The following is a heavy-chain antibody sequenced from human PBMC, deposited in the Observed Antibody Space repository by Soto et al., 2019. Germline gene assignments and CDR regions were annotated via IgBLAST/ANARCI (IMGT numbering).Heavy chain of an antibody. CDR2: ISAYNGIA. Sequence: ASVKVSCKASGYTFTSYGISWVRQAPGQGLEWMGWISAYNGIANYAQKFQGRVTITADKSTSTAYMELSSLRSEDTAVYYCAREVEENDFWSGYYRLNYYYMDVWGKGTTVTVSS. CDR1: GYTFTSYG. D-gene: IGHD3-3*01. CDR3: AREVEENDFWSGYYRLNYYYMDV. J-gene: IGHJ6*03. V-gene: IGHV1-18*01.